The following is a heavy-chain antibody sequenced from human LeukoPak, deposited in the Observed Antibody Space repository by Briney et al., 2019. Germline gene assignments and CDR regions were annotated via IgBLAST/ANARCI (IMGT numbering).Heavy chain of an antibody. CDR2: INPSGGST. CDR3: GANSGSSSGAFDI. D-gene: IGHD1-26*01. V-gene: IGHV1-46*01. J-gene: IGHJ3*02. CDR1: GYTFTSYY. Sequence: ASVKVSCKATGYTFTSYYMHWVRQAPGQGLEWMGIINPSGGSTSYAQKFQGRVTMTRDTPTSTVYMELSSLRSEDTAVYYCGANSGSSSGAFDIWGQGTMVTVSS.